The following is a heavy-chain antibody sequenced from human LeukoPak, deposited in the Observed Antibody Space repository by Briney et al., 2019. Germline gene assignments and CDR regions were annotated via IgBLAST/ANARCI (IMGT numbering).Heavy chain of an antibody. V-gene: IGHV3-66*02. Sequence: GGSLRLSCAAFGFTVSSNYMSWVRQAPGKGLEWVSVIYSGGSTYYADSVKGRFTISRDNSKNTLYLQMNSLRAEDTAVYYCARESGDGYNPFDYWGQGTLVTVSS. D-gene: IGHD5-24*01. J-gene: IGHJ4*02. CDR1: GFTVSSNY. CDR3: ARESGDGYNPFDY. CDR2: IYSGGST.